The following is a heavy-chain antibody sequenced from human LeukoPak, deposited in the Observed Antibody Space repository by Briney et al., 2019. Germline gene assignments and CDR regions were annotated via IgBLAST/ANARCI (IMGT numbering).Heavy chain of an antibody. V-gene: IGHV4-59*08. Sequence: PSETLSLTCTVSGGSISSYYWSWIRQPPGKGLEWIGYIFYSGSTNYNPSLKSRVTISVDTSKNQFSLKLSSVTAADTAVYYCARQASGLVVDYWGQGTLVTVSS. CDR3: ARQASGLVVDY. CDR1: GGSISSYY. J-gene: IGHJ4*02. CDR2: IFYSGST. D-gene: IGHD3/OR15-3a*01.